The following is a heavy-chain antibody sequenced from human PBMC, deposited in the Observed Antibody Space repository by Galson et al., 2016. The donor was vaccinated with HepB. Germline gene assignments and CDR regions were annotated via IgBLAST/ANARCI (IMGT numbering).Heavy chain of an antibody. CDR2: VYYSGST. D-gene: IGHD3-22*01. J-gene: IGHJ6*03. CDR3: ARHHGHYYDSSGYYRDFYYMDV. CDR1: GGSISRGDYY. V-gene: IGHV4-39*01. Sequence: ETLSLTCNVSGGSISRGDYYWGWLRQPPGKGLEWIGIVYYSGSTTYNPSLKSRVAISVDTSKNLFSLQLSSVTAADPSVYYCARHHGHYYDSSGYYRDFYYMDVWGKGTTVTVSS.